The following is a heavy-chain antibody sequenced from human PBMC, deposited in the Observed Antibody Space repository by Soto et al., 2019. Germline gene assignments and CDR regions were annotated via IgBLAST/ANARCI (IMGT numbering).Heavy chain of an antibody. Sequence: QVQLVQSGAEVKKPGASVKVSCKASGYTFTSYDITWVRQAPGQGLEWMGWMNPYSGNTGYAQKFQGRVTMTSNTAISTAYIAMTSLRSDDPDVYYSARQKVDASAYWCQATLLTVSS. D-gene: IGHD2-15*01. CDR2: MNPYSGNT. CDR1: GYTFTSYD. CDR3: ARQKVDASAY. V-gene: IGHV1-8*01. J-gene: IGHJ4*02.